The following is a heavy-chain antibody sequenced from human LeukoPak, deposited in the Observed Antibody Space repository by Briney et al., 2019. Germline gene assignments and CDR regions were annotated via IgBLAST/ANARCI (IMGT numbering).Heavy chain of an antibody. D-gene: IGHD2-2*01. CDR1: GYTFTSYA. J-gene: IGHJ3*02. Sequence: ASVKVSCKASGYTFTSYAMHWVRQAPGQRLEWMGWIIPIFGTANYAQKFQGRVTITADESTSTAYMELSSLRSEDTAVYYCARGHSQLPRGAFDIWGQGTMVTVSS. CDR2: IIPIFGTA. CDR3: ARGHSQLPRGAFDI. V-gene: IGHV1-69*13.